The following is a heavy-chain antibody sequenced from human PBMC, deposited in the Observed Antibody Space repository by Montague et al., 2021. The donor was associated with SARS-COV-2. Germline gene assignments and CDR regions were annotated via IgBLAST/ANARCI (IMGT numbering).Heavy chain of an antibody. CDR1: GGSFSGYY. Sequence: SETLSLTCAVYGGSFSGYYWSWIRQPPGKGLEWIGEINHSGSTNXNPSLKSRVTISVDTSKNQFSLKLSSVTAADTAVYYCAIPMVRGFSSAFDIWGQGTMVTVSS. CDR3: AIPMVRGFSSAFDI. CDR2: INHSGST. D-gene: IGHD3-10*01. V-gene: IGHV4-34*01. J-gene: IGHJ3*02.